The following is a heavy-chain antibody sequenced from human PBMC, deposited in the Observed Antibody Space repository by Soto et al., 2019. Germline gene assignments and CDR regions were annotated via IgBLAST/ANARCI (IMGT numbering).Heavy chain of an antibody. CDR1: GGSISSYY. D-gene: IGHD6-19*01. J-gene: IGHJ4*02. CDR3: ARHESKWLVYY. Sequence: SETLSLTCTVSGGSISSYYWSWIRQPPGKGLEWIGYIYYSGSTNYNPSLKSRVTISVDTSKNQFSLKLSSVTAADTAVYYCARHESKWLVYYWGQGTLVTVSS. V-gene: IGHV4-59*08. CDR2: IYYSGST.